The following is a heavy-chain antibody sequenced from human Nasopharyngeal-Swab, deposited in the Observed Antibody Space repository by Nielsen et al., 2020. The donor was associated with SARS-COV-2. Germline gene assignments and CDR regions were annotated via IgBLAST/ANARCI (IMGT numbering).Heavy chain of an antibody. CDR1: GGSISSGSIRSYY. Sequence: SETLSLTCTVSGGSISSGSIRSYYWRWIRQPPGEGLGWIGYFSYTGITNYNPSLKSRVTISVDMSKNQFSLKLSSVAAADTAVYYCARELVGGLVDAWGQGTLVTVSS. V-gene: IGHV4-61*05. CDR3: ARELVGGLVDA. J-gene: IGHJ5*02. CDR2: FSYTGIT. D-gene: IGHD1-26*01.